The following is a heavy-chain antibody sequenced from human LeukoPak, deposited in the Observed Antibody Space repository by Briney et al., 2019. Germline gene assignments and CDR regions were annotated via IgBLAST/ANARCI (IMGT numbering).Heavy chain of an antibody. CDR2: IYPGDSET. J-gene: IGHJ4*02. D-gene: IGHD2-2*01. CDR1: GYSFSSYC. V-gene: IGHV5-51*01. CDR3: ASPYPREYCSSSSCYFNY. Sequence: GESLKISCKGSGYSFSSYCIGWVRQMPGKGLEWMGIIYPGDSETRYSPSFQGQVTISADKSISTAYLQWSSLKASDTAMYYCASPYPREYCSSSSCYFNYWGQGTLVTVSS.